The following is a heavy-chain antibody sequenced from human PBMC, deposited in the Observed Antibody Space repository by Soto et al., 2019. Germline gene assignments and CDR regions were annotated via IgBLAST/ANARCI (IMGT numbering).Heavy chain of an antibody. CDR3: AKDLGAQYFGGPCYGMDV. CDR2: ISWNGGSL. Sequence: PGGSLRLSCAASGFSFEDYAMHWVRQVPGKGLEWVASISWNGGSLGYVDSVKGRFTISRDNAKNSLYLQMNSLRGEDTAFYYCAKDLGAQYFGGPCYGMDVWGQGTTVTVSS. V-gene: IGHV3-9*01. J-gene: IGHJ6*02. CDR1: GFSFEDYA. D-gene: IGHD3-10*01.